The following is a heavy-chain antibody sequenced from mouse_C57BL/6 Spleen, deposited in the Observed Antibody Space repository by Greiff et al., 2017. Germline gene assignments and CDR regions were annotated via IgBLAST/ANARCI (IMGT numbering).Heavy chain of an antibody. J-gene: IGHJ3*01. CDR1: GYTFTSYW. V-gene: IGHV1-50*01. CDR3: ARGLGRSGFAY. Sequence: VKLQQPGAELVKPGASVKLSCKASGYTFTSYWMQWVKQRPGQGLEWIGEIDPSDSYTNYNQKFKGKATLTVDTSSSTAYMQLSSLTSEDSAVYYCARGLGRSGFAYWGQGTLVTVSA. CDR2: IDPSDSYT. D-gene: IGHD1-1*01.